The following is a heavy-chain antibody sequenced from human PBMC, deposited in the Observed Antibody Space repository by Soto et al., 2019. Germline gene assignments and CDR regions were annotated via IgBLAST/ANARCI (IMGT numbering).Heavy chain of an antibody. CDR3: ARGDYDFWSGYYVPYYFDY. Sequence: ASVKVSCKASGYTFTSYGISWVRLAPGQGLEWMGWISAYNGNTNYAQKLQGRVTMTTDTSTSTAYMELRSLRSDDTAVYYCARGDYDFWSGYYVPYYFDYWGQGTLVTVSS. CDR1: GYTFTSYG. CDR2: ISAYNGNT. V-gene: IGHV1-18*01. J-gene: IGHJ4*02. D-gene: IGHD3-3*01.